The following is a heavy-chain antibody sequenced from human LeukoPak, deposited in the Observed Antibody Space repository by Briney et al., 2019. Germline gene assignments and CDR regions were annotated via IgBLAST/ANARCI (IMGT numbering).Heavy chain of an antibody. D-gene: IGHD6-19*01. CDR1: GFTFSNSA. Sequence: GGSLRLSCAASGFTFSNSAMSWVRRAPGKGQEWVSTISGSGITTYYADSVKGRFTISRDNSKNTLYLQMNSLRAEDTAVYYCAKGIYSSGWSYFDYWGHGTLVTVSS. CDR2: ISGSGITT. V-gene: IGHV3-23*01. CDR3: AKGIYSSGWSYFDY. J-gene: IGHJ4*01.